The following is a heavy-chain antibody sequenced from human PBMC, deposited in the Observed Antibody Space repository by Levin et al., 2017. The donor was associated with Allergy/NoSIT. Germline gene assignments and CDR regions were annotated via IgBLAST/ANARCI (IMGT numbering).Heavy chain of an antibody. CDR2: ISYDGSNK. V-gene: IGHV3-30-3*01. CDR3: ARDIGSGWSDAFDI. D-gene: IGHD6-19*01. Sequence: GGSLRLSCAASGFTFSSYAMHWVRQAPGKGLEWVAVISYDGSNKYYADSVKGRFTISRDNSKNTLYLQMNSLRAEDTAVYYCARDIGSGWSDAFDIWGQGTMVTVSS. CDR1: GFTFSSYA. J-gene: IGHJ3*02.